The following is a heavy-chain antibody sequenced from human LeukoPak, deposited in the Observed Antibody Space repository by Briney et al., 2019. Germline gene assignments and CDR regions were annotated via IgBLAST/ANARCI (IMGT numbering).Heavy chain of an antibody. Sequence: SETLSLTCAVYGGSFSGYYWSWIRQPPGKGLEWIGEINHSGSTNYNPSLKSRVTISVDTSKNQFSLKLSSVTAADTAVYYCARRGRSSLDHAFDFWGQGTMVTVSS. CDR3: ARRGRSSLDHAFDF. D-gene: IGHD6-13*01. CDR1: GGSFSGYY. J-gene: IGHJ3*01. CDR2: INHSGST. V-gene: IGHV4-34*01.